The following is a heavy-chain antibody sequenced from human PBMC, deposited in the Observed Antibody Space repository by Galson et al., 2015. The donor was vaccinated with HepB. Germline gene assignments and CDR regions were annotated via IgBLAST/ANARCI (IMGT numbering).Heavy chain of an antibody. D-gene: IGHD3-9*01. CDR2: IRSEPYGGTT. Sequence: SLRLSCATSGFTFGDYGLSWVRQAPGKGLEWVGFIRSEPYGGTTEYAASVKGRFTISRDDSKSIAYLQMNSLKTEDTAVYYCAPYYDIVTGYYNAVPAAGGFHYWGQGTLVTVSS. CDR1: GFTFGDYG. V-gene: IGHV3-49*04. CDR3: APYYDIVTGYYNAVPAAGGFHY. J-gene: IGHJ4*02.